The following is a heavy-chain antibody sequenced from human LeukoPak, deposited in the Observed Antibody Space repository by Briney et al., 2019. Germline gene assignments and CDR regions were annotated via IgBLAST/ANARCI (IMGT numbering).Heavy chain of an antibody. CDR1: GFTFSSYG. D-gene: IGHD2-2*02. CDR3: AKDHGLRYCSSTSCYIGGFEY. CDR2: IWYDGSNN. V-gene: IGHV3-33*06. Sequence: SLRLSCAASGFTFSSYGMHWVRKAPGKGLEGVAVIWYDGSNNYYAVSEKCRFTISVDNSTNTLYLQLHRQRAEATAVYSCAKDHGLRYCSSTSCYIGGFEYWGQGTLVTVSS. J-gene: IGHJ4*02.